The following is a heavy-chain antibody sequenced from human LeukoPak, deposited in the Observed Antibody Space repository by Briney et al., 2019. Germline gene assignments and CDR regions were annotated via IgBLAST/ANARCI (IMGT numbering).Heavy chain of an antibody. CDR1: GFTFSTHW. J-gene: IGHJ4*02. D-gene: IGHD6-13*01. CDR2: IKGDGTST. V-gene: IGHV3-74*01. CDR3: ARDGLAAAADY. Sequence: PGGSLRLSCTVSGFTFSTHWMRWVRQAPGQGLVWVSHIKGDGTSTNYADSVKGRFTISRDNAKNTLFLQMNSLRAEDTAVYYCARDGLAAAADYWGQGTLVTVSS.